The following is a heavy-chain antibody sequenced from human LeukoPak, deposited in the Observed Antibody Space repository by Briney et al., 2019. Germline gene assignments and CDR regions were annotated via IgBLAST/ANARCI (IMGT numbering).Heavy chain of an antibody. D-gene: IGHD5-12*01. CDR1: GGSISSSSYS. V-gene: IGHV4-39*01. Sequence: SETLSLTCTVSGGSISSSSYSWGWIRQPPGKGLEWIGSIYYSGSTYYNPSLKSRVTISVDTSKNQFSLKLSSVTAADTAVYYCARTRSGYDYFDYWGQGTLVTVSS. CDR2: IYYSGST. CDR3: ARTRSGYDYFDY. J-gene: IGHJ4*02.